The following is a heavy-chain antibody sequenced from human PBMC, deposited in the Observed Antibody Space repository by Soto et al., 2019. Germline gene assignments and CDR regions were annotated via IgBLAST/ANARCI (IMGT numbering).Heavy chain of an antibody. V-gene: IGHV5-10-1*01. Sequence: GESLKISCKDSGYISSSHWISWVRQVPGKGLEWMGRIDPTDSYTTYSPSFQGHVTMSADKSITTAYLQWSTLKTSDTAIYYCARHRADLQRGFVYWGQGT. CDR1: GYISSSHW. D-gene: IGHD3-10*01. CDR3: ARHRADLQRGFVY. CDR2: IDPTDSYT. J-gene: IGHJ4*02.